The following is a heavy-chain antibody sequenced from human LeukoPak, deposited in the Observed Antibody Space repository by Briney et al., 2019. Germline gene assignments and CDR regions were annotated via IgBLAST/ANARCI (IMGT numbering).Heavy chain of an antibody. J-gene: IGHJ6*03. CDR1: GGTFSSHA. CDR2: IVPIFGTA. CDR3: ARANYDFYYMDV. Sequence: GASVKVSCKASGGTFSSHAISWVRQAPGQGLEWMGGIVPIFGTANYPQKFQGRFTITTDEPPSTASMELSSLRSEDTAVYSSARANYDFYYMDVSGTGTPVTVSS. D-gene: IGHD3-3*01. V-gene: IGHV1-69*05.